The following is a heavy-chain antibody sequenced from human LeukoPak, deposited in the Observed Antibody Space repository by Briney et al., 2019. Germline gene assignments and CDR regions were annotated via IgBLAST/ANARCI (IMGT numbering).Heavy chain of an antibody. CDR1: GFTFGSYS. J-gene: IGHJ6*03. V-gene: IGHV3-21*01. Sequence: GGSLRLSCAASGFTFGSYSMNWVRQAPGKGLEWVSSISSSSSYIYYADSVKGRFTISRDNAKNSLYLQMNSLRAEDTAVYYCASEGSYYSFDYYYYMDVWGKGTTVTVSS. CDR2: ISSSSSYI. CDR3: ASEGSYYSFDYYYYMDV. D-gene: IGHD1-26*01.